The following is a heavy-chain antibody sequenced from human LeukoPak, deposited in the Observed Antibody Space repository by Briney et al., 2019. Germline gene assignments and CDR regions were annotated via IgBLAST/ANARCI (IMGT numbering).Heavy chain of an antibody. CDR3: ANLQDY. V-gene: IGHV3-23*01. CDR2: ISGGGGST. CDR1: GFTFTSYS. Sequence: TGGSPRLSCAAPGFTFTSYSMNWVRQAPGKGLEWVSTISGGGGSTYYADSVKGRFTISRDNSKNTLYLQVNSLRAEDTAVYYCANLQDYWGQGTLVTVSS. J-gene: IGHJ4*02.